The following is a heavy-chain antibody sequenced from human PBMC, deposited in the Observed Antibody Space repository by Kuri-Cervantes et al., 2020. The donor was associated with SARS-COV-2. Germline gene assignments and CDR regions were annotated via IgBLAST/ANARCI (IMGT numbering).Heavy chain of an antibody. D-gene: IGHD3-3*01. Sequence: GSLRLSCAVSGYSISSGCYWGWILQPPGKGLEWIGRIYHSGSTYYNPSLKSRVTISVDTSKNQFSLKLSSVTAADTAVYYCARPETYYDFWSGYYIFWGQGTLVTVSS. CDR3: ARPETYYDFWSGYYIF. CDR2: IYHSGST. CDR1: GYSISSGCY. V-gene: IGHV4-38-2*01. J-gene: IGHJ4*02.